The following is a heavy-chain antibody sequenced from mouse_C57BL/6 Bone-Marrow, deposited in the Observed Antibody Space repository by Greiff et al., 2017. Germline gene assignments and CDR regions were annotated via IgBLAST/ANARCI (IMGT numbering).Heavy chain of an antibody. CDR2: IYPGSGST. CDR3: ARPYYSNDWYFDV. J-gene: IGHJ1*03. CDR1: GYTFTSYW. V-gene: IGHV1-55*01. Sequence: QVQLQQPGAELVKPGASVKMSCKASGYTFTSYWITWVKQRPGQGLEWIGDIYPGSGSTNYNEKLKSKATLTVYTSSSTAYMQLSSLTSEDSAVYYCARPYYSNDWYFDVWGTGTTVTVSS. D-gene: IGHD2-5*01.